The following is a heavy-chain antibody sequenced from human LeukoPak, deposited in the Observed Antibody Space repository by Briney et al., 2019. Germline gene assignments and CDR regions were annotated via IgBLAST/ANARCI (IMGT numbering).Heavy chain of an antibody. Sequence: SETLSLNCAVYGFSFSGYYWSWLRQPPGKGLEWIGELNHSGSTNYNPSLKSRVTISDDTSKNQFSLQLSLVTAADPAVYYSGRGGWFDGWGEGTVVTVS. CDR1: GFSFSGYY. J-gene: IGHJ5*02. CDR3: GRGGWFDG. CDR2: LNHSGST. V-gene: IGHV4-34*01.